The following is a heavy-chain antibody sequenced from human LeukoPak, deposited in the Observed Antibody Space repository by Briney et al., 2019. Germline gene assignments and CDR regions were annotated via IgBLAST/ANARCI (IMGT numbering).Heavy chain of an antibody. D-gene: IGHD5-24*01. CDR2: MWYDGSKD. CDR1: GFSFSTYG. CDR3: AKDNIGDPDFWFDA. Sequence: GKSLRLSCAASGFSFSTYGVHWVRQAPGKGLEWVAVMWYDGSKDYYADSVKGRFTISRDNSKNTLFLQMNSLRTDDTAVYYCAKDNIGDPDFWFDAWGQGTLVAVSS. V-gene: IGHV3-33*06. J-gene: IGHJ5*02.